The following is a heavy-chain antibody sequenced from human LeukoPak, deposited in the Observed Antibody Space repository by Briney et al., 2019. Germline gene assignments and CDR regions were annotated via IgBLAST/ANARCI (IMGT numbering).Heavy chain of an antibody. Sequence: SQTLSLTCDVSGASISSNNWWSWVRQPPGKGLEWIGEIFHGGNTNYNPSLKSRVTISVDKSNNQFSLKLCSVTAADTAVYYCARNKESNSWYPVFDYWGQGTLVTVSS. CDR3: ARNKESNSWYPVFDY. J-gene: IGHJ4*02. CDR1: GASISSNNW. V-gene: IGHV4-4*02. D-gene: IGHD6-13*01. CDR2: IFHGGNT.